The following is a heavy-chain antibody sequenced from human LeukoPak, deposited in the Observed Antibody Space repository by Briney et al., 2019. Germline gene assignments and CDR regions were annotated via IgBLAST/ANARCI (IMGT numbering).Heavy chain of an antibody. V-gene: IGHV4-38-2*02. D-gene: IGHD3-22*01. Sequence: SETLSLTCIVSGYSISSGYYWGWIRQPPGKGLEWIGEIYHSGSTNYSPSLKSRVTISVDKSKNQFSLKLSSVTAADTAVYSCARVRHYYDSSAYYPPHFDYWGQGTLVTVSS. CDR2: IYHSGST. CDR3: ARVRHYYDSSAYYPPHFDY. J-gene: IGHJ4*02. CDR1: GYSISSGYY.